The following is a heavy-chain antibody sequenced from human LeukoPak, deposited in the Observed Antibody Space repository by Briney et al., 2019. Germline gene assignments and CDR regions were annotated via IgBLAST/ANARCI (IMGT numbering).Heavy chain of an antibody. V-gene: IGHV4-61*08. CDR3: ARSQNYYGSGEY. CDR1: SGPVSNGDYY. J-gene: IGHJ4*02. Sequence: SETLSLTCTVSSGPVSNGDYYWSWLRQPPGKALEWIGYIYYTGSAYYNPSLGGRVTLSVDTSKNQFSVKLSSVTAADTAVYYCARSQNYYGSGEYWGQGTLVTVSS. D-gene: IGHD3-10*01. CDR2: IYYTGSA.